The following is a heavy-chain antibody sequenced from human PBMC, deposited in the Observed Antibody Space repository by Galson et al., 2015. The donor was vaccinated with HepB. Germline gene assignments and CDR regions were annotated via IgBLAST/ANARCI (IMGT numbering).Heavy chain of an antibody. J-gene: IGHJ3*02. D-gene: IGHD1-26*01. CDR1: GGSISGSY. V-gene: IGHV4-59*01. CDR3: VRSLGATPYAFDI. Sequence: ETLSLTCPVSGGSISGSYWGWIRQSPGKGLEWIGYIYYVGSTNYNPTNYSPSLKSRVTISVDTSKNQFSLKLTSVTAADTAFYYCVRSLGATPYAFDIWGQGTVVTVSS. CDR2: IYYVGST.